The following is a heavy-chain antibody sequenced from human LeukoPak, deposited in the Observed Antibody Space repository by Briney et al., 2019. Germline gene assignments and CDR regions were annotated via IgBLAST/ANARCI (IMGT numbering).Heavy chain of an antibody. CDR3: ARLSGSYRTYFDY. CDR1: GGSFSGYY. J-gene: IGHJ4*02. V-gene: IGHV4-34*01. CDR2: INHSGST. Sequence: SETLSLTCAVYGGSFSGYYWSWIRQLPGKGLEWIGEINHSGSTNYNPSLKSRVTISVDTSKNQFSLKLSSVTAADTAVYYCARLSGSYRTYFDYWGQGTLVTVSS. D-gene: IGHD1-26*01.